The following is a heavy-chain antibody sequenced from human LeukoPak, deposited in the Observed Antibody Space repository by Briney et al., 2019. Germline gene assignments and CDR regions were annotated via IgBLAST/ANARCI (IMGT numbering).Heavy chain of an antibody. D-gene: IGHD6-6*01. J-gene: IGHJ6*03. Sequence: SETLSLTCTVSGGSISSRPYYWGWVRQPPGKGLEWIGTISYSGTTYYSPSLKSRVTISLDTSRNQFSLKLSSVTAADTAIYYCARDFSSSSTVYYYYYMDVWGKGTTVTVSS. CDR1: GGSISSRPYY. CDR2: ISYSGTT. CDR3: ARDFSSSSTVYYYYYMDV. V-gene: IGHV4-39*07.